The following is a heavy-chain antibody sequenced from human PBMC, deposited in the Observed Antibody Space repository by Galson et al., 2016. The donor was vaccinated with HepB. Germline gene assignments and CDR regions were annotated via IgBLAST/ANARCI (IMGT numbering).Heavy chain of an antibody. CDR3: ARLIITMAREVEGLYYYGMDV. CDR2: MYHSGST. J-gene: IGHJ6*02. Sequence: EWIGEMYHSGSTNYNPSLKSRITMAVDKSKNEFSLKVTSVTAADTAVYFCARLIITMAREVEGLYYYGMDVWGQGTTVTVSS. V-gene: IGHV4-4*01. D-gene: IGHD3-10*01.